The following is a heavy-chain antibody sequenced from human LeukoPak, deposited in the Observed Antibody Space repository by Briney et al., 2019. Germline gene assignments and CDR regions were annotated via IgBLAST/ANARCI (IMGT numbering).Heavy chain of an antibody. CDR3: ARETPYGSGSYPFDY. CDR1: GGSISSYY. V-gene: IGHV4-59*01. J-gene: IGHJ4*02. Sequence: PSETLSLTCTVSGGSISSYYWNWIRQPPGKGLEWIGYIYNTGSTNNNPSLKSRVTISVDTSKKHFSLKLSAVTAADTAVYYCARETPYGSGSYPFDYWGQGILVTVSS. D-gene: IGHD3-10*01. CDR2: IYNTGST.